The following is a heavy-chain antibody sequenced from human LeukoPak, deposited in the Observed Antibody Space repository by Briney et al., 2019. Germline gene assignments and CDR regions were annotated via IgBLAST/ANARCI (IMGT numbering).Heavy chain of an antibody. CDR3: ARVRGVISSINWFDP. Sequence: GESLKISCKGSGYSFTSYWIGWVRQMPGKGLEWMGIIYPGDSDTRYSPSFQGQVTISADKSISTAYLQLSSLKASDTAMYYCARVRGVISSINWFDPWGQGTLVTVSS. D-gene: IGHD3-10*01. V-gene: IGHV5-51*01. CDR1: GYSFTSYW. J-gene: IGHJ5*02. CDR2: IYPGDSDT.